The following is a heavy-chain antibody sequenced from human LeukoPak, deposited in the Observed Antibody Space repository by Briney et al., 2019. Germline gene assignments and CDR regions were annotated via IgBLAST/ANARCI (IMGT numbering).Heavy chain of an antibody. V-gene: IGHV3-7*01. CDR1: GFTFSNYW. D-gene: IGHD7-27*01. Sequence: PGGSLRLSCAASGFTFSNYWMGWVRQAPGKRPEWVANMNIDGSEKYYADSVKGRFSISRDNARNSVYLQMASLRVEDTAVYYCVRDKLTGASRLDYWGQGTLLTVSS. CDR3: VRDKLTGASRLDY. J-gene: IGHJ4*02. CDR2: MNIDGSEK.